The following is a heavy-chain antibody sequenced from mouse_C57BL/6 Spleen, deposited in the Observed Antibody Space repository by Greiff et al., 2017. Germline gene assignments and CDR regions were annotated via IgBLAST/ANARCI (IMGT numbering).Heavy chain of an antibody. CDR1: GFTFSSYG. CDR3: ARHRDGYDTWFAY. CDR2: ISSGGSYT. V-gene: IGHV5-6*01. J-gene: IGHJ3*01. Sequence: EVKLMESGGDLVKPGGSLKLSCAASGFTFSSYGMSWVRQTPDKRLEWVATISSGGSYTYYPDSVKGRFTISRANAKNTLYLQMSSLKSEDTAMYYCARHRDGYDTWFAYWGQGTLVTVSA. D-gene: IGHD2-2*01.